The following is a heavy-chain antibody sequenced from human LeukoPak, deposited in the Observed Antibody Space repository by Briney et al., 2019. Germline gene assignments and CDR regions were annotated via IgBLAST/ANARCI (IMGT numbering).Heavy chain of an antibody. J-gene: IGHJ3*02. CDR2: IKQDGTEK. Sequence: GGSLRLSCAASGFTFSSYGMHWVRQAPGKGLEWVANIKQDGTEKYYVDSVKGRFTISRDNAKNSLYLQMNSLRAEDTAVYYCAREGYDILADAFDIWGQGTMVTVSS. V-gene: IGHV3-7*01. CDR1: GFTFSSYG. D-gene: IGHD3-9*01. CDR3: AREGYDILADAFDI.